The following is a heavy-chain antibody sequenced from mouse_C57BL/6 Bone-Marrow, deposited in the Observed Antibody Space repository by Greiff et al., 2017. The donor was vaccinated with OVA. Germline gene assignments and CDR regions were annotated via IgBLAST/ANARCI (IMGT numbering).Heavy chain of an antibody. D-gene: IGHD2-5*01. J-gene: IGHJ3*01. CDR2: IYPSDSET. Sequence: VQLQQPGAELVRPGSSVKLSCKASGYTFTSYWMDWVKQRPGQGLEWIGNIYPSDSETHYNQKFKDKATLTVDKSSSTAYMQLSSLTSEDSAVYYCARAGYSKKAYWGQGTLVTVSA. V-gene: IGHV1-61*01. CDR1: GYTFTSYW. CDR3: ARAGYSKKAY.